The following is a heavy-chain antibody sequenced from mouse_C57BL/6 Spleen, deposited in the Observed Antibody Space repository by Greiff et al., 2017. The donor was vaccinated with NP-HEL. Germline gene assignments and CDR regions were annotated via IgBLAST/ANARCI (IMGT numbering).Heavy chain of an antibody. J-gene: IGHJ2*01. CDR2: IDPSDRYT. CDR1: GYTFTSYW. CDR3: ERVTQAGY. Sequence: VQLQQPGAELVKPGASVKLSCKASGYTFTSYWMQWVKQRPGQGLEWIGDIDPSDRYTNYNQKFKGKATLTVDTSSSTAYMQLSSLTSEDSAVYYCERVTQAGYWGRGTTLTVSS. V-gene: IGHV1-50*01. D-gene: IGHD3-2*02.